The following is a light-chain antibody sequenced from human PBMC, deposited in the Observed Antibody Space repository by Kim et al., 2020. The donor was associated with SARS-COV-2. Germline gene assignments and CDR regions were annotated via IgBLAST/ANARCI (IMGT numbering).Light chain of an antibody. J-gene: IGKJ3*01. CDR1: QGVGRN. Sequence: SPGESATRSCRASQGVGRNLAWYQQKPGQAPRLVIYGASTRATGVPARFSGSGYGTEFTLTISSLQSEDFAVYYCQQYNNWPPLTFGPGTKVDIK. CDR3: QQYNNWPPLT. V-gene: IGKV3-15*01. CDR2: GAS.